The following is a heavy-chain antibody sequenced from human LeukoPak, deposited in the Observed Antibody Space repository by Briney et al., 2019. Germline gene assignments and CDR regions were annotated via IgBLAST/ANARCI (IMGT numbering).Heavy chain of an antibody. CDR1: GGSIGSYY. J-gene: IGHJ4*02. CDR2: IYYTGST. D-gene: IGHD3-22*01. Sequence: SETLSLTCTVSGGSIGSYYWTWIRQSPGKGLEWIGYIYYTGSTNYNPSLKSRVTISLDTSKIQFSLKLSSVTAADTAVYYCARGGYYDSSGLVYWGQGTLVTVSS. V-gene: IGHV4-59*01. CDR3: ARGGYYDSSGLVY.